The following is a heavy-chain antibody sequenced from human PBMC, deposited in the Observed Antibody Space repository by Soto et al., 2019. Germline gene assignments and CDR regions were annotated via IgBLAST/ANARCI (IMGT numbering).Heavy chain of an antibody. V-gene: IGHV2-5*02. J-gene: IGHJ4*02. CDR2: IYWDDSE. Sequence: QTTLKESGPTLVKPTQTLTLTCTFSGFSLSTSGEGVGWVRQHPGQALEWLVSIYWDDSERNSPSLKTRLSSTKDTSRNQVVITMSNVDPVHTATYYCAHIKRAGGSCFDYWGQGTLVTVSS. D-gene: IGHD2-15*01. CDR3: AHIKRAGGSCFDY. CDR1: GFSLSTSGEG.